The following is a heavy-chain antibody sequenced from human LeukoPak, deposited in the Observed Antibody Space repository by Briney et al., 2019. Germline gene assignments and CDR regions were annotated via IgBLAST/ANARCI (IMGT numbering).Heavy chain of an antibody. CDR3: AKLRSWNYYY. D-gene: IGHD1-7*01. CDR2: ISYDGSNK. V-gene: IGHV3-30*18. J-gene: IGHJ4*02. CDR1: GFTFSSYG. Sequence: PGGSLRLSCAASGFTFSSYGMHWVRQAPGKGLEWVAVISYDGSNKYYADSVKGRFTISRDNSKNTLYLQMNSLRAEDTAVYYCAKLRSWNYYYWGQGTLVTVSS.